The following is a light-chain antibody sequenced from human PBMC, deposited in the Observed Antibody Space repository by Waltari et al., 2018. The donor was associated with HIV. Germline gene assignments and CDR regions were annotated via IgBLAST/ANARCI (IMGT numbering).Light chain of an antibody. CDR2: GAS. CDR1: HVVGGNS. CDR3: QQYGSSPLFT. V-gene: IGKV3-20*01. J-gene: IGKJ3*01. Sequence: EIVLTQSPGTLSLSPGERGTLSCRASHVVGGNSLAWYQQKPGQAHRLLIYGASSRATGIPDRFSGSGSGTDFTLTISRLEPEDFAVYYCQQYGSSPLFTFGPGTKVDIK.